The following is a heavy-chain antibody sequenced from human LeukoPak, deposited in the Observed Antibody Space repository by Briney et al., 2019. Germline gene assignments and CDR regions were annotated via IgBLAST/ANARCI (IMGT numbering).Heavy chain of an antibody. V-gene: IGHV4-38-2*02. CDR2: IYHSGST. Sequence: PSETLSLTCTVSGYSISSGYYWGWIRQPPGKGLEWIGSIYHSGSTYYNPSLKSRVTISVDTSKNQFSLKLSSVTAADTAVYYCAREAGTGPDYWGQGTLVTVSS. CDR1: GYSISSGYY. CDR3: AREAGTGPDY. D-gene: IGHD6-13*01. J-gene: IGHJ4*02.